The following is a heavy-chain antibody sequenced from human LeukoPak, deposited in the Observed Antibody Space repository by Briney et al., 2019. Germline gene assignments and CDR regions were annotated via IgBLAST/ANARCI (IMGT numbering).Heavy chain of an antibody. J-gene: IGHJ4*02. CDR1: GFTFNTYA. V-gene: IGHV3-23*01. CDR3: AKAPLSSCTGTCCYHFDC. D-gene: IGHD2-2*01. CDR2: ISASDPGT. Sequence: KPGGSLRLSCATSGFTFNTYAMSWVRQAPGKRLEWVSAISASDPGTYYADSVKGRFTTSRDNSKNTLFLQMNSLRAGDTAVYYCAKAPLSSCTGTCCYHFDCWGQGTLVTVSS.